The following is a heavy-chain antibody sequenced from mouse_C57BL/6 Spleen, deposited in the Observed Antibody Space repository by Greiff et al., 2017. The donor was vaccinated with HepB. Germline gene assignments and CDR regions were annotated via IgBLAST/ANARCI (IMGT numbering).Heavy chain of an antibody. D-gene: IGHD2-3*01. J-gene: IGHJ3*01. CDR2: ISSGGSYT. CDR1: GFTFSSYG. V-gene: IGHV5-6*01. CDR3: ARDGPAWFAY. Sequence: EVKLVESGGDLVKPGGSLKLSCAASGFTFSSYGMSWVRQTPDKRLEWVATISSGGSYTYYPDSVKGRFTISRDNAKNTLYLQMSSLKSEDTAMYYCARDGPAWFAYWGQGTLVTVSA.